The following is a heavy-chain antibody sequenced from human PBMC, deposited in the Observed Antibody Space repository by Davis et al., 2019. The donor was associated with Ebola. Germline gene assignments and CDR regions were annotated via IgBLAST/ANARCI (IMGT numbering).Heavy chain of an antibody. CDR2: IHYSGSS. V-gene: IGHV4-31*03. J-gene: IGHJ5*02. CDR3: ARGREHSYAYTLDS. D-gene: IGHD5-18*01. Sequence: SETLSLTCSVSGGSINSGGNYWSWIRQHPGKGLEWIGYIHYSGSSNYNPSLRIRVTISLDTSKNQFSVKLSSVPAADTAVYYCARGREHSYAYTLDSWGQGARSPSPQ. CDR1: GGSINSGGNY.